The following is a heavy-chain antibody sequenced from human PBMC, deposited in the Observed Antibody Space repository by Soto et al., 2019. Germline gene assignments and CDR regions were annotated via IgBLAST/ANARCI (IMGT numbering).Heavy chain of an antibody. V-gene: IGHV1-69*02. CDR3: AMDLYGGSSRFDY. Sequence: QVQLVQSGAEVKKPGSSVKVSCKASGGTFSSYTISWVRQAPGQGLEWMGRIIPILGIANYAQKFQGRVTITADKSTSTAYMELNSLRAEDTAVYYCAMDLYGGSSRFDYWGQGTLVTVSS. D-gene: IGHD2-15*01. CDR1: GGTFSSYT. J-gene: IGHJ4*02. CDR2: IIPILGIA.